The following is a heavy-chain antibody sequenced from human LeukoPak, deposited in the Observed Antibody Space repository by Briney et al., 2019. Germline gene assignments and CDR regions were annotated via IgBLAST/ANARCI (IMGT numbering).Heavy chain of an antibody. CDR1: GGSISGHY. CDR2: IHYSGRP. J-gene: IGHJ6*02. Sequence: SETLSLTCTVSGGSISGHYWTWIRQPPGKGLEWIGQIHYSGRPDYNPSLKSRVTISVDTSKNQLSLKVTSVTGADTAVYYCTRFGVDYDMDVWGQGTTVTVSS. V-gene: IGHV4-59*11. CDR3: TRFGVDYDMDV. D-gene: IGHD3-16*01.